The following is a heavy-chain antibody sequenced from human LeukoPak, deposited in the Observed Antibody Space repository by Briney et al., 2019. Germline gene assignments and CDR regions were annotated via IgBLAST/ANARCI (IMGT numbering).Heavy chain of an antibody. CDR1: GFTFSSYW. J-gene: IGHJ5*02. V-gene: IGHV3-7*01. CDR3: ARDDCSSISCYHNWFDP. CDR2: IKQDGSEK. D-gene: IGHD2-2*01. Sequence: AGGSLRLSCAASGFTFSSYWMSWVSQAPGEGMEWVANIKQDGSEKYYVESVKGRFTISRDNDKNSLYLQMNSLRAEDTAVYYCARDDCSSISCYHNWFDPWGQGTLVTVSS.